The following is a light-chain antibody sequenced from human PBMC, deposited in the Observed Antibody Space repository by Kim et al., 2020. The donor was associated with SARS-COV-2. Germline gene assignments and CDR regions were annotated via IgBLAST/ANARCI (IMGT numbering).Light chain of an antibody. J-gene: IGLJ3*02. Sequence: YVQWYQQRPGSAPTIVIYEDKKRPSGVPIRFSGSIDSSSNSASLTISGVETDDEADYYCQSYDATSLWVFGGGTQLTVL. CDR2: EDK. CDR3: QSYDATSLWV. V-gene: IGLV6-57*02. CDR1: Y.